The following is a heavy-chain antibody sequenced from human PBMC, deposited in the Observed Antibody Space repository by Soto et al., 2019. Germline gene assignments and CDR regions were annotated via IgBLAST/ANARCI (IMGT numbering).Heavy chain of an antibody. V-gene: IGHV1-18*01. CDR1: GYTFTSYG. CDR3: ARQDIVVAADWFDP. J-gene: IGHJ5*02. CDR2: ISAYNGNT. D-gene: IGHD2-15*01. Sequence: ASVKVSCKASGYTFTSYGISWVRQAPGQGLEWMGWISAYNGNTNYAQKLQGRVTMTTDTSTSTAYMELRSLRSDDTAVYYCARQDIVVAADWFDPWGQGTLVTVSS.